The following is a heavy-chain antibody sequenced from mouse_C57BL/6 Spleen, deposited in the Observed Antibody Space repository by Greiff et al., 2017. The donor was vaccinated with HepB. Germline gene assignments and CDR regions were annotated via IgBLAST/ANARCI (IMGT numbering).Heavy chain of an antibody. D-gene: IGHD1-1*01. V-gene: IGHV14-1*01. J-gene: IGHJ2*01. CDR1: GFNIKDYY. CDR3: TTFYYYGSSPRFDY. CDR2: IDPEDGDT. Sequence: VQLQQSGAELVRPGASVKLSCTASGFNIKDYYMHWVKQRPEQGLEWIGRIDPEDGDTEYAPKFQGKATMTADTSSNTAYLQLSSLTSEDTAVYYCTTFYYYGSSPRFDYWGQGTTLTVSS.